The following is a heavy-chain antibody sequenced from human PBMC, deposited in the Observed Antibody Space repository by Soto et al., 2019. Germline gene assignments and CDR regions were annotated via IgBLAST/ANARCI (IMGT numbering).Heavy chain of an antibody. V-gene: IGHV4-31*03. Sequence: PSETLSLTCTVSGGSISSGGYYWSWIRQHPGKGLEWIGYIYYSGSTYYNPSLKSRVTISVDTSKNQFSLKLSSVTAADTAVYYCARERSSTSRDDKRYYFDYWGQGTLVTVSS. D-gene: IGHD2-2*01. CDR3: ARERSSTSRDDKRYYFDY. CDR2: IYYSGST. J-gene: IGHJ4*02. CDR1: GGSISSGGYY.